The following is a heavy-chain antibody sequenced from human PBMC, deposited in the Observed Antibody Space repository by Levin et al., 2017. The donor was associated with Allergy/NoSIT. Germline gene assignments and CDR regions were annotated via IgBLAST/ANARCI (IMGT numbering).Heavy chain of an antibody. CDR1: GASISSYY. V-gene: IGHV4-4*07. CDR3: ARAPLAIAAAGAFDI. Sequence: SETLSLTCKVSGASISSYYWSWIRQPAGKGLEWIGRIYSSGSVNYNPSIQSRVTMSLDTSKNQFSLKLSSVTAADTAVYYCARAPLAIAAAGAFDIWGQGTMVTVSS. D-gene: IGHD6-13*01. CDR2: IYSSGSV. J-gene: IGHJ3*02.